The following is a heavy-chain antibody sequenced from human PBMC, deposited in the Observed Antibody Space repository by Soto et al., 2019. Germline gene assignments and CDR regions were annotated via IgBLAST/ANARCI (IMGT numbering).Heavy chain of an antibody. D-gene: IGHD3-9*01. V-gene: IGHV4-59*01. Sequence: QVQLQESGPGLVKPSETLSLTCTVSGGSISSYYWSWIRQPPGKGLEWIGYIYYSGSTNYNPSPMSRDTISVDTSKNQFSLKLSSVTAAYTAVYYCARLSYYDISGFDLWGRGTLVTVSS. CDR2: IYYSGST. CDR3: ARLSYYDISGFDL. CDR1: GGSISSYY. J-gene: IGHJ2*01.